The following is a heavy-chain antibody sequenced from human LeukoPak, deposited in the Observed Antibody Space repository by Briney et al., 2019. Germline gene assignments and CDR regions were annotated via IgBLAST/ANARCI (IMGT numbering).Heavy chain of an antibody. V-gene: IGHV4-34*01. J-gene: IGHJ4*02. D-gene: IGHD4-17*01. CDR3: ARASTSYGDYDY. CDR2: INHSGST. CDR1: GFTFSSYS. Sequence: GSLRLSCAASGFTFSSYSMNWVRQPPGKGLEWIGEINHSGSTNYNPSLKSRVTISVDTSKNQFSLKLSSVTAADTAVYYCARASTSYGDYDYWGQGTLVTVSS.